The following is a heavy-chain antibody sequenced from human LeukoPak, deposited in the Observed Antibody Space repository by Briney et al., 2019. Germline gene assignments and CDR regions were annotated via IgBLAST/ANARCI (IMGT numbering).Heavy chain of an antibody. CDR1: GGSFSGYY. J-gene: IGHJ6*03. Sequence: SETLSLTCAVYGGSFSGYYWTWIRQPPGQGLEWIGEINHTGSTNYNPSLKSRVTISVDTSKNQFSLKLSSVTAADTAVYYCTRANSKIRRFGESMTYYMDVWGKGTTVTISS. V-gene: IGHV4-34*01. D-gene: IGHD3-10*01. CDR2: INHTGST. CDR3: TRANSKIRRFGESMTYYMDV.